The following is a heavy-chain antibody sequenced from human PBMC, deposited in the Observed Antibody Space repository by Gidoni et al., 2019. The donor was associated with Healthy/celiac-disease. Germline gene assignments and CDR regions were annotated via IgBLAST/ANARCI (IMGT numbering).Heavy chain of an antibody. J-gene: IGHJ6*02. D-gene: IGHD2-15*01. CDR3: ARDIVVVVAATRGYYYYGMDV. V-gene: IGHV4-31*03. CDR2: IYYSGST. Sequence: QVQLQESGPGLVKPSQTLSLTCTVSGGSLSSGGYYWSWIRQHPGKGLEWIGYIYYSGSTYYNPSLKSRVTISVDTSKNQFSLKLSSVTAADTAVYYCARDIVVVVAATRGYYYYGMDVWGQGTTVTVSS. CDR1: GGSLSSGGYY.